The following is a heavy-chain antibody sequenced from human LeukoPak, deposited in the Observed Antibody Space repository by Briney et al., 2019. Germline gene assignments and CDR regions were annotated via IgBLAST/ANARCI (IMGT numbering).Heavy chain of an antibody. CDR2: ITRSSSYT. CDR3: ARDGSSGWPLKGAFDI. J-gene: IGHJ3*02. D-gene: IGHD6-19*01. CDR1: GGTFSSYS. Sequence: GGSLRLSCAASGGTFSSYSMNWIRQAPGKGLEWISAITRSSSYTFYADSVKGRFTISRDNAKNSLYLQMNSLRAEDTAVYYCARDGSSGWPLKGAFDIWGEGTMVTVSS. V-gene: IGHV3-21*01.